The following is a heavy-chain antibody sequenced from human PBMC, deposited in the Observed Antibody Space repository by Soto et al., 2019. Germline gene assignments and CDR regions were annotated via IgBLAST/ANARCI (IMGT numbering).Heavy chain of an antibody. CDR1: GGSMSSSGYS. D-gene: IGHD5-18*01. CDR2: IYYSGDT. Sequence: SVILSLTCTVCGGSMSSSGYSRGWIGQDPGKGLEWIGTIYYSGDTYYNQSLKSRVTISVDTSKKQFSLRLSSVTAADTAAYYCARNSGPSIQLWVHFDYWPQGTLVGATS. J-gene: IGHJ4*02. V-gene: IGHV4-39*01. CDR3: ARNSGPSIQLWVHFDY.